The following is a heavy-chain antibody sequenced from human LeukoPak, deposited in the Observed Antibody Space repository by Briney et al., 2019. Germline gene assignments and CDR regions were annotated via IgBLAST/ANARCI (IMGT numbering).Heavy chain of an antibody. CDR3: ARIPAGYIWFDP. V-gene: IGHV4-34*01. CDR1: GGSISSYY. J-gene: IGHJ5*02. CDR2: INHSGST. Sequence: PSETLSLTCTVSGGSISSYYWSWIRQPPGKGLEWIGEINHSGSTNYNPSLKSRVTISVDTSKNQFSLKLSSVTAADPAVYYCARIPAGYIWFDPWGQGTLVTVSS. D-gene: IGHD6-13*01.